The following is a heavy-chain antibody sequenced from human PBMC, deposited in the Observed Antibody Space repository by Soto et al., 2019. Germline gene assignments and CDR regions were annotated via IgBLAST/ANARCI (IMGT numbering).Heavy chain of an antibody. Sequence: QAQLVQSGSEVKKPGASVKVSCKASGYIFSNYGFNWVRQAPGQGLEWLAWISSNNVNTKYAQKVQGRVTLTTDTSTGTAYMHLSSPISDDTAMYHCATDGRASGYFDFWGQGTLVTVSS. CDR1: GYIFSNYG. CDR3: ATDGRASGYFDF. D-gene: IGHD3-3*01. CDR2: ISSNNVNT. J-gene: IGHJ4*02. V-gene: IGHV1-18*04.